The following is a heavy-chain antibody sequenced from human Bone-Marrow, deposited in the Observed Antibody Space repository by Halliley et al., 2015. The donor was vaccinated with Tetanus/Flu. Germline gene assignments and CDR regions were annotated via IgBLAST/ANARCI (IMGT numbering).Heavy chain of an antibody. D-gene: IGHD6-19*01. V-gene: IGHV4-59*01. Sequence: LSLTCIVSGGSINDYYWSWIRQSPGKGLEWIGYIYQSGNTDYNPSLKSRVTMSIDTSKNQFSLKVTSVTAADTAVYYCARDEGIAVAQFEKWGQGTLVTVSS. CDR2: IYQSGNT. CDR1: GGSINDYY. CDR3: ARDEGIAVAQFEK. J-gene: IGHJ4*02.